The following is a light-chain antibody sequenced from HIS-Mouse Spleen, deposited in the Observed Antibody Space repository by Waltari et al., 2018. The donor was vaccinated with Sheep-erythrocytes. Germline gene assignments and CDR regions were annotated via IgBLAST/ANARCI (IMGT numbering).Light chain of an antibody. CDR3: SSYTSSSTWV. V-gene: IGLV2-14*03. CDR2: DVS. Sequence: SALTQPASVSGSPGQSITISCTGTSSDVGGYNYVSWYQQHPGKAPKHMLYDVSNRPSGVSNRFSGSTSGNTASLTISGLQADDEADYYCSSYTSSSTWVFGGGTKLTVL. J-gene: IGLJ3*02. CDR1: SSDVGGYNY.